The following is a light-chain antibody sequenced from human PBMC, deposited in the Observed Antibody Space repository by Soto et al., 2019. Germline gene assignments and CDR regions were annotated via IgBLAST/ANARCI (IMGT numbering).Light chain of an antibody. CDR2: GAS. CDR1: QSVSNY. CDR3: HQYGGSPQT. J-gene: IGKJ1*01. V-gene: IGKV3-20*01. Sequence: EIVLTQSPGTLSLSPGERATLSCRASQSVSNYLAWYQQKPGQAPRLLIYGASSRATGIPDRFSGSGSGTVFTLSISRLEPEDFAVYYCHQYGGSPQTFGQGTKVEI.